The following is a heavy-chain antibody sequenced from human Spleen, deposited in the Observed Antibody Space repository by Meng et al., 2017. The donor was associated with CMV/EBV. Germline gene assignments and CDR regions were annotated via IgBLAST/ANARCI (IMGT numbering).Heavy chain of an antibody. CDR3: ARMGLFKWEPSYGQIDY. Sequence: ASVKVSCKASGYTFTGYYIHWVRQAPGQGLEWMGWINPSSGATNYAQKFQGRVTMTRDTSISTAYMELSRLTSDDTAVYYSARMGLFKWEPSYGQIDYWGQGTLVTVSS. D-gene: IGHD1-26*01. CDR2: INPSSGAT. V-gene: IGHV1-2*02. J-gene: IGHJ4*02. CDR1: GYTFTGYY.